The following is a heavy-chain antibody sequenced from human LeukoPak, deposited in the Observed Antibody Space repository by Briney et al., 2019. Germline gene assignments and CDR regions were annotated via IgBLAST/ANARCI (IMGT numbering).Heavy chain of an antibody. CDR1: GYTFSSYD. V-gene: IGHV1-46*01. CDR3: ARSQTGYFDL. Sequence: ASVKVSCKASGYTFSSYDINWVRQAPGQGLEWMGIINPSGGSTSYAQKFQGRVTMTRDTSTSTVYMELSSLRSEDTAVYYCARSQTGYFDLWGRGTLVTVSS. CDR2: INPSGGST. J-gene: IGHJ2*01.